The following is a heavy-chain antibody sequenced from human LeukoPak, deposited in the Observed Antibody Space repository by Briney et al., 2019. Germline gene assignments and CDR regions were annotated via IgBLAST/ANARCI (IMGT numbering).Heavy chain of an antibody. CDR2: ISYDGSNK. Sequence: PGGSLRLSCAASGFTFSTYWMSWVRQAPGKGLEWVAVISYDGSNKYYADSVKGRFTISRDNSKNTLYLQMNSLRAEDTAVYYCAKDRAMVRGVTDTYYFDYWGQGTLVTVSS. V-gene: IGHV3-30*18. J-gene: IGHJ4*02. CDR3: AKDRAMVRGVTDTYYFDY. D-gene: IGHD3-10*01. CDR1: GFTFSTYW.